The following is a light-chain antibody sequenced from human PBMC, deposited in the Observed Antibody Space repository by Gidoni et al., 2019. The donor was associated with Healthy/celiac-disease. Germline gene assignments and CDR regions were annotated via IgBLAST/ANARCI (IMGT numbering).Light chain of an antibody. CDR3: QQYYSTPLT. J-gene: IGKJ1*01. Sequence: DIAMTKSPDSLAVSLGERATINCKSSQSVLYSSNNKNYLAWYQQKPGQPPKLLIYWASTRESGIPDRFSGSGSGTDFTLTISSLQAEDVAVYYCQQYYSTPLTFGQGTKVEIK. CDR1: QSVLYSSNNKNY. CDR2: WAS. V-gene: IGKV4-1*01.